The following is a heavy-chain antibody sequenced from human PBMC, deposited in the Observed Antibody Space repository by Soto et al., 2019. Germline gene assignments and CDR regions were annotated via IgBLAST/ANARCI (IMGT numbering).Heavy chain of an antibody. D-gene: IGHD2-15*01. Sequence: EVQLVESGGGLVKPGGSLRLSCAASGFTFSSYSMNWVRQPPGKGLEWVSSISSSSSYIYYADSVKGRFTISRDNAKNSLYLQMNSLRAEDTAVYYCARFGSGGSCYQRCAFDIWGQGTMVTVSS. J-gene: IGHJ3*02. V-gene: IGHV3-21*01. CDR2: ISSSSSYI. CDR3: ARFGSGGSCYQRCAFDI. CDR1: GFTFSSYS.